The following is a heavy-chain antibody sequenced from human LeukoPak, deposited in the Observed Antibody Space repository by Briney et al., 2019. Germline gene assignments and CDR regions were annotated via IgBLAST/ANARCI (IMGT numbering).Heavy chain of an antibody. D-gene: IGHD3-3*01. CDR2: INPNSCNT. J-gene: IGHJ6*02. CDR3: GRCFTLRFLEWLSPSYYSMDV. CDR1: GYTFTSYD. Sequence: GSVKVFCKASGYTFTSYDINLVRQATGQGLEWMGCINPNSCNTGYAQNFQGRVTMTRNTSISTAYMEMSSLRCEDTAVYFCGRCFTLRFLEWLSPSYYSMDVWGQGTTVTVSS. V-gene: IGHV1-8*01.